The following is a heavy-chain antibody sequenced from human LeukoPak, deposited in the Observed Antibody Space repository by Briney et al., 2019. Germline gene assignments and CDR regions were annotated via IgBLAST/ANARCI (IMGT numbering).Heavy chain of an antibody. J-gene: IGHJ4*02. V-gene: IGHV3-21*01. CDR1: GLTFSSYS. CDR3: AISDKGIGRMAGTRGNGDY. CDR2: ISSSSGSI. D-gene: IGHD6-19*01. Sequence: GGSLRLSYAAAGLTFSSYSMSWVRQAPGKGLGLVSSISSSSGSIYYAYSVERRFTISKDYAKNSLYLQMNRLTAEATAVYCCAISDKGIGRMAGTRGNGDYWGQGTLVTVSS.